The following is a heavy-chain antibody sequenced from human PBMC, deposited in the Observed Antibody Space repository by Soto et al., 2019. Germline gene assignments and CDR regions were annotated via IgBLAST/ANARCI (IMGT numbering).Heavy chain of an antibody. Sequence: QVQLQESGPGLVKPSQTLSLTCTVSGGSISSGGYYWSWIRQHPGKGLEWIGYIYYSGSTYYNPSPKSRVTISVDTSKNQFSLKLSSVTAADTAVYYCARELFLTGSTPDAFDIWGQGTMVTVSS. J-gene: IGHJ3*02. CDR2: IYYSGST. CDR1: GGSISSGGYY. V-gene: IGHV4-31*03. D-gene: IGHD3-9*01. CDR3: ARELFLTGSTPDAFDI.